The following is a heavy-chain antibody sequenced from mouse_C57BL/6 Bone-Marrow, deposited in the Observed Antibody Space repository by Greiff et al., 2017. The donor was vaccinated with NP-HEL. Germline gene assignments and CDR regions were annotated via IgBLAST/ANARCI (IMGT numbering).Heavy chain of an antibody. CDR3: ARSGGPWFAY. J-gene: IGHJ3*01. CDR2: IDPSDSYT. Sequence: QVQLQQPGAELVMPGASVKLSCKASGYTFTSYWMHWVKQRPGQGLEWIGEIDPSDSYTNYNQKFKAKSTLTVDKSSSTAYMQLSSLTSEDSAVYYCARSGGPWFAYWGQGTLVTVSA. D-gene: IGHD1-1*02. CDR1: GYTFTSYW. V-gene: IGHV1-69*01.